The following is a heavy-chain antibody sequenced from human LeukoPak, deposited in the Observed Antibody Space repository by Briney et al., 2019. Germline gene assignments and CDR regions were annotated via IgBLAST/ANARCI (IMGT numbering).Heavy chain of an antibody. V-gene: IGHV3-74*01. Sequence: GGSLRLSCTASGFPFSGHWMHWARQLPGKGLVWVSRISPTGSTTSYADSVRGRFTVSRDNAKNTLYLQVNNLRAEDTAVYYCARGPNSNWSGLDFWGQGTLLTVSS. J-gene: IGHJ4*02. CDR2: ISPTGSTT. CDR3: ARGPNSNWSGLDF. CDR1: GFPFSGHW. D-gene: IGHD6-6*01.